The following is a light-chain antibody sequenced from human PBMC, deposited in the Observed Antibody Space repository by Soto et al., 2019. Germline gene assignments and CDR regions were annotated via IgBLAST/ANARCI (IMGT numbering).Light chain of an antibody. V-gene: IGKV1-5*01. CDR2: GAS. CDR3: QHYRRNTWS. CDR1: QSVGTW. Sequence: DIQMTQSPSTLSASVGGRVTITCRASQSVGTWVAWYQQKPGKAPKLLIYGASNLESGVPSRFSGSGSGTEFTLTITTLQPDDFATYFGQHYRRNTWSVGPGTKVDI. J-gene: IGKJ1*01.